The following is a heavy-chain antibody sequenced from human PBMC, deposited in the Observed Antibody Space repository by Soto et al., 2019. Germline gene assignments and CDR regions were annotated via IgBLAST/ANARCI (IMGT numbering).Heavy chain of an antibody. J-gene: IGHJ1*01. V-gene: IGHV1-69*02. CDR1: GGTFSSYT. CDR2: IIPILGIA. CDR3: ARSSGESGYFQH. Sequence: SVKVSCKASGGTFSSYTISWVRQAPGQGLEWMGRIIPILGIANYAQKFQGRVTITADKSTSTAYMELSSLRSEDTAVYYCARSSGESGYFQHWGQGTLVTVSS. D-gene: IGHD6-19*01.